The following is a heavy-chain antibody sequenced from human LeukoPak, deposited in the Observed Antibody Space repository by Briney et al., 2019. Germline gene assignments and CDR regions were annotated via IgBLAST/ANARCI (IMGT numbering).Heavy chain of an antibody. CDR1: GGSISSYY. CDR3: ARLKWFGEGYMDV. Sequence: SETLSLTCTVSGGSISSYYWSWIRQPPGKGLEWIGYIYYSGSTNYKPSLKSRVTISVDTSKNQFSLKLSSVTAADTAVYYCARLKWFGEGYMDVWGKGTTVTISS. CDR2: IYYSGST. V-gene: IGHV4-59*08. J-gene: IGHJ6*03. D-gene: IGHD3-10*01.